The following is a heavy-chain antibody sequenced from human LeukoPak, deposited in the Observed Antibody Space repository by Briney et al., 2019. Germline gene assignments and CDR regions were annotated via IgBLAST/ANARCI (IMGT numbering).Heavy chain of an antibody. CDR2: ISGSGGST. CDR3: AKAIYPGYSSSWRGPPFDY. CDR1: GFIFSSYA. J-gene: IGHJ4*02. V-gene: IGHV3-23*01. D-gene: IGHD6-13*01. Sequence: GGSLRLSCAACGFIFSSYAMSWDRQAPGKGLEWVSAISGSGGSTYYADSVKGRFTISRDNSKNTLYLQMNSLRAEDTAVYYCAKAIYPGYSSSWRGPPFDYWGQGSLVTVSS.